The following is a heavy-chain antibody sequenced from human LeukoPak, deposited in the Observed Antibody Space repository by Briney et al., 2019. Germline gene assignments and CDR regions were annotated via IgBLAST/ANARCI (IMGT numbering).Heavy chain of an antibody. Sequence: KASETLSLTCTVSGGSISSHYWSWIRQPPGKGLEWIGYIYYSGSTNYNPSLKSRVTISVDTSKNQFSLKLSSVTAADTAVYYCARGSGYYCDYWGQGTPVTVSS. D-gene: IGHD3-22*01. CDR1: GGSISSHY. J-gene: IGHJ4*02. V-gene: IGHV4-59*11. CDR2: IYYSGST. CDR3: ARGSGYYCDY.